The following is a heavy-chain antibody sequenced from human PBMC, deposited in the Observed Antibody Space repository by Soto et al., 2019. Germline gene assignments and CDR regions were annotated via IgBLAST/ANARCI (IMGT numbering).Heavy chain of an antibody. J-gene: IGHJ4*02. D-gene: IGHD1-7*01. CDR1: GYTFTNYY. CDR2: IDPSDSYI. CDR3: AIPLARTTPFDY. V-gene: IGHV5-10-1*01. Sequence: PGESLKISCQASGYTFTNYYIAWVRQVPGKGLEWMGRIDPSDSYIKYSPSFEGHVTMSVDKSISTAFPQWSRLEASDTAMYFCAIPLARTTPFDYWGQGSLVTVSS.